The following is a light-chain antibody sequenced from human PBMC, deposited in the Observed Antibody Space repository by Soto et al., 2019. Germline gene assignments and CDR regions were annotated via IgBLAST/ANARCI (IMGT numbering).Light chain of an antibody. J-gene: IGKJ5*01. CDR2: GAS. CDR3: QQYGGSPIT. CDR1: QSVTTR. V-gene: IGKV3-20*01. Sequence: IVLTQSPGTLSLSPGERVTLSCRASQSVTTRLAWYQHKPGQAPTLLMSGASNRASGVPVRFSGSGSGTDFTLTITGLEHEDFALYYCQQYGGSPITLGLGTRLEIK.